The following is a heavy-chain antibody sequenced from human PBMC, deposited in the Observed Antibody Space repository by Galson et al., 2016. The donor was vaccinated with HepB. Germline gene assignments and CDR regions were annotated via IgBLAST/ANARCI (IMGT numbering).Heavy chain of an antibody. D-gene: IGHD3-22*01. CDR1: GFAFRTYS. J-gene: IGHJ6*03. V-gene: IGHV3-21*04. CDR3: ARVYDSSGYYGEAFYYYMDG. Sequence: SLRLSCAASGFAFRTYSMNWVRQTPGKGLEWVASITGTDYYTYYADSINARFTISRDNPRNLLHLQMNSLRVDDSAVYYCARVYDSSGYYGEAFYYYMDGWGQGTTVTVSS. CDR2: ITGTDYYT.